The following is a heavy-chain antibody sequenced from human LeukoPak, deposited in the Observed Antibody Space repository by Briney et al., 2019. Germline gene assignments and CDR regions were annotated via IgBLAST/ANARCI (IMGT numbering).Heavy chain of an antibody. D-gene: IGHD2-2*01. CDR2: INPNSGGT. J-gene: IGHJ4*02. CDR3: ARSRYCSSTSCYSFDY. V-gene: IGHV1-2*02. CDR1: GYTFTGYY. Sequence: GASVKVSCKASGYTFTGYYMHWVRQAPGQGLEWMGWINPNSGGTNYAQKFQGRVTMTRDTSISTAYMELSRLRSDVTAVYYCARSRYCSSTSCYSFDYWGQGTLVTVSS.